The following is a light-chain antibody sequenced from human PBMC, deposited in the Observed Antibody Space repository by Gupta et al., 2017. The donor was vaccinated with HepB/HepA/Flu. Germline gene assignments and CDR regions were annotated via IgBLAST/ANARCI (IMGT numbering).Light chain of an antibody. V-gene: IGLV2-23*02. CDR1: NRDVGTYDL. J-gene: IGLJ1*01. CDR2: EVT. Sequence: QSALTQPASVSGSPGQSITISFAGRNRDVGTYDLVSWYKQHPADAPILMFFEVTRRPPVVSNLFSGSKSGNTASLTISGRKGEDEADYYCCSYVCGNTYVFGTGTTVTVL. CDR3: CSYVCGNTYV.